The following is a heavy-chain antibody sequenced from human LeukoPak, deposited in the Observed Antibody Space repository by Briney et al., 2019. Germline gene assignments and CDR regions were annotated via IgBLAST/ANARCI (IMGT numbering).Heavy chain of an antibody. CDR3: AGEDGSSTSCLDY. Sequence: GGSLRLSCAASGFTFSTYWMTWVRQAPGKGLEWVANINQDGSQKYYVDSVKGRFTISRDNSKNTLYLQMNSQRAEDTAVYYCAGEDGSSTSCLDYWGQGTLVTVSS. V-gene: IGHV3-7*03. D-gene: IGHD2-2*01. CDR1: GFTFSTYW. J-gene: IGHJ4*02. CDR2: INQDGSQK.